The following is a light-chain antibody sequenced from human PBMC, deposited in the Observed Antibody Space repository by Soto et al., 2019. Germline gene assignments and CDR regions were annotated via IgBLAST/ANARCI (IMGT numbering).Light chain of an antibody. CDR1: QSVSSSY. CDR3: HNYGISPPWT. Sequence: EIVLTQSPGTLALSPGERATLSCRASQSVSSSYLAWYQQKPGQAPRLLIYGASTRATGIPARFSGSGSGTEFTLTIRSMPSEDFDVYSCHNYGISPPWTFAQGTKVDI. CDR2: GAS. V-gene: IGKV3-20*01. J-gene: IGKJ1*01.